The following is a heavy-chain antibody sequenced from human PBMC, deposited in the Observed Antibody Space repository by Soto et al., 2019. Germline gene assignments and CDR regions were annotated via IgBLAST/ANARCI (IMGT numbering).Heavy chain of an antibody. CDR1: GGSISSGDYY. J-gene: IGHJ5*01. Sequence: SETLSLTCTVSGGSISSGDYYWSWIRQPPGKGLEWIGYIYYSGSTYYNPSLKSRVTISVDTSKNQFSLNLSSVTAADTAMYYCARAGVATIYPGPNCFDSSGQGILVTVSS. D-gene: IGHD5-12*01. V-gene: IGHV4-30-4*01. CDR2: IYYSGST. CDR3: ARAGVATIYPGPNCFDS.